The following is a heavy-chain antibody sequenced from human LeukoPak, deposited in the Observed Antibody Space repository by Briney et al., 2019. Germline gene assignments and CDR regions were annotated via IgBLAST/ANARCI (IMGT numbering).Heavy chain of an antibody. CDR1: GFTFSTYA. V-gene: IGHV3-30-3*01. J-gene: IGHJ4*02. D-gene: IGHD1-26*01. Sequence: HPGGSLRLSCVASGFTFSTYAMHWVRQAPGKGLEWVAVTSYDGSNKYYADSVKGRLTISRDNSKNTLYLQMNSLRAEDTAVYYCASPYSGTYSYFDYWGQGTLVTVSS. CDR3: ASPYSGTYSYFDY. CDR2: TSYDGSNK.